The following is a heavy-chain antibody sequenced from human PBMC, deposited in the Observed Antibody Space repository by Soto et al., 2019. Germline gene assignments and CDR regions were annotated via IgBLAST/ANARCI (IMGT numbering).Heavy chain of an antibody. CDR2: IYHSGST. CDR3: ASRWGEGRVDY. Sequence: QVQLQESGPGLVKPSGTLSLTCAVSGGSISSSNWWSWVRQPPGKGLQWIGEIYHSGSTNYIPSLKSRVTISVAKSRNQFSLKLSSVTAADTAVYYCASRWGEGRVDYWGQGTLVTVSS. CDR1: GGSISSSNW. J-gene: IGHJ4*02. D-gene: IGHD3-10*01. V-gene: IGHV4-4*02.